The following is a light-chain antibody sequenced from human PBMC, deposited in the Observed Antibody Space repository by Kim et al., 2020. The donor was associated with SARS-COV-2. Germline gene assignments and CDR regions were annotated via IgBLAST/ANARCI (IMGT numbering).Light chain of an antibody. V-gene: IGKV1-39*01. J-gene: IGKJ1*01. CDR2: AAS. Sequence: DIQMTQSPSSLSASVGDRVTITCRASQSISSYLTWYQQKPGKAPKLLIYAASSLQGGVPSRFSGSGSGTDFTLTISSLQPEDFATYHCQQTYSAPWTFGQGTKVDIK. CDR3: QQTYSAPWT. CDR1: QSISSY.